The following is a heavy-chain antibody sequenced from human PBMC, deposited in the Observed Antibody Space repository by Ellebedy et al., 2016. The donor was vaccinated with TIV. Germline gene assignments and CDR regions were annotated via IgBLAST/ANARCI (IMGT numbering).Heavy chain of an antibody. CDR2: VNSDGRGP. J-gene: IGHJ6*02. Sequence: PGGSLRPSCAASGFTFTNYWMHWVRQAPGKGLRWVSSVNSDGRGPRYAESVKGRFTISRDNVKKTVDLQMSSRRDEDTAVYFCTRDDVSYGMEVWGQGTTVIVSS. V-gene: IGHV3-74*01. CDR1: GFTFTNYW. CDR3: TRDDVSYGMEV.